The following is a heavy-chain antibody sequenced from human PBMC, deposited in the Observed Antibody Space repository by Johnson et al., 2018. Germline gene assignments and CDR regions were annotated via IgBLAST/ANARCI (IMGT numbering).Heavy chain of an antibody. J-gene: IGHJ6*03. CDR2: IRSKANSYAT. D-gene: IGHD3-10*01. V-gene: IGHV3-73*01. CDR1: GLTFSGSA. CDR3: TRQQKVRGVIYYMDV. Sequence: EVQLVESGGGLVQPGGSLKLSCAASGLTFSGSAMHWVRQASGKGLEWVGRIRSKANSYATAYAASVKGRCTISRDDSKNTAYLKMNSLKIEDTAVYYCTRQQKVRGVIYYMDVWGKGTTVTVSS.